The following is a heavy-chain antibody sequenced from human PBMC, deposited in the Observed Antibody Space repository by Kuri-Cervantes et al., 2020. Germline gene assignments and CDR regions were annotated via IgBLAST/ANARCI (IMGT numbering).Heavy chain of an antibody. CDR3: ARGFNFWSAYYDH. CDR2: IYHSGST. Sequence: SETLSLTCTVSGGSFSSNNWWTWVRQPPGKGLEWIGEIYHSGSTNYNPSLKSRVTISLDKSKNQFSLKLSSMTAADTAVYYCARGFNFWSAYYDHWGQGTLVTVSS. J-gene: IGHJ4*01. CDR1: GGSFSSNNW. V-gene: IGHV4-4*02. D-gene: IGHD3-3*01.